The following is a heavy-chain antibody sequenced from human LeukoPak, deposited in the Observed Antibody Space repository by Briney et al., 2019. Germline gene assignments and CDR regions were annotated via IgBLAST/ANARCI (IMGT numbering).Heavy chain of an antibody. CDR3: ATLATQGYDYYYFMDV. V-gene: IGHV5-51*01. D-gene: IGHD4-23*01. CDR2: IYPDDFDT. CDR1: GYSFTSNW. Sequence: GESLKISCKGSGYSFTSNWIGWVRQMPGKGLEWMGLIYPDDFDTTYSPSFQGQVSISADKSISTAFLQWSSLKASDTAIYYCATLATQGYDYYYFMDVWGKGTTVTVSS. J-gene: IGHJ6*03.